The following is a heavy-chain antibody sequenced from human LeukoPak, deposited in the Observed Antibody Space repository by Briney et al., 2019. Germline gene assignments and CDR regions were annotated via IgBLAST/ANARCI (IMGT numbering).Heavy chain of an antibody. D-gene: IGHD2-15*01. Sequence: GGSLRLSCAASGFTFSSFAMHSVRQAPGKGLEYVSAISDNGGSTYYANSVKGRFTISRDNSKNTLYLQMGSLRAEDMAVYYCARRVAATDYLGMDVWGQGTTVTVSS. CDR3: ARRVAATDYLGMDV. V-gene: IGHV3-64*01. CDR2: ISDNGGST. J-gene: IGHJ6*02. CDR1: GFTFSSFA.